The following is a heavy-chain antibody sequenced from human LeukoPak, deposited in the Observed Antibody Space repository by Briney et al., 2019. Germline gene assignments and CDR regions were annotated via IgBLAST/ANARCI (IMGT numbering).Heavy chain of an antibody. D-gene: IGHD1-26*01. CDR3: ARGRVVGANWFDP. Sequence: ASVKVSCKASGYTFTGYYMHWVRQAPGQGLEWMGRINPNSGGTSYAQKFQGRVTMTRDTSISTAYMELSRLRSDDTAVYYCARGRVVGANWFDPWGQGTLVTVSS. J-gene: IGHJ5*02. CDR2: INPNSGGT. CDR1: GYTFTGYY. V-gene: IGHV1-2*06.